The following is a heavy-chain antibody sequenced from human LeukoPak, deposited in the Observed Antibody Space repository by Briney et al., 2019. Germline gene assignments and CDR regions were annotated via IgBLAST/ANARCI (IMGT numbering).Heavy chain of an antibody. V-gene: IGHV1-8*01. J-gene: IGHJ4*02. CDR2: MNPNSGNT. Sequence: ASVKVXXXXXXXTFTSYDINWVRQATGQGLEWMGWMNPNSGNTGYAQKFQGRVTMTRNTSISTAYMELSSLRSEDTAVYYCARGRAYYGSGSYPTYYFDYWGQGTLVTVSS. CDR3: ARGRAYYGSGSYPTYYFDY. CDR1: XXTFTSYD. D-gene: IGHD3-10*01.